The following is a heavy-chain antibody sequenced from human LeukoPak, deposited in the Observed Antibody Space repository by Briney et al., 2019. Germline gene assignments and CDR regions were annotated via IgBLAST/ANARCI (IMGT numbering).Heavy chain of an antibody. CDR1: GYIFSSYS. Sequence: GASVKVSCKASGYIFSSYSIVWVRQAPGQGLEWMGWISVFNGNTNYAQNLQDRVTLNTDTSTNTAYLELRSLRADDTAVYYCARDAPHPRGYYMDVWGKGTTVTISS. CDR2: ISVFNGNT. V-gene: IGHV1-18*04. D-gene: IGHD3-10*01. CDR3: ARDAPHPRGYYMDV. J-gene: IGHJ6*03.